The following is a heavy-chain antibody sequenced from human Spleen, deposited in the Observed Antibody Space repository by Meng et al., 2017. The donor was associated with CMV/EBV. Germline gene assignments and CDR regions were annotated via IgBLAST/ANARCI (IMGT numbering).Heavy chain of an antibody. CDR1: GFTFSSYS. D-gene: IGHD3-9*01. CDR3: ARESRHYDILTGYYVVFLDV. CDR2: ISSSSSYI. Sequence: GGSLRLSCAASGFTFSSYSMNWVRQAPEKGLEWVSSISSSSSYIYYADSVKGRFTISRDNAKNSLYLQMNSLRAEDTAVYYCARESRHYDILTGYYVVFLDVWGQGTTVTVSS. J-gene: IGHJ6*02. V-gene: IGHV3-21*01.